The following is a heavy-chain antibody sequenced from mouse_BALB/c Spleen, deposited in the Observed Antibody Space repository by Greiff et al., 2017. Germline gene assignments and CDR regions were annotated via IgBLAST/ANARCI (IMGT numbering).Heavy chain of an antibody. CDR2: ISDGGSYT. J-gene: IGHJ3*01. D-gene: IGHD1-1*01. CDR3: ARGLYYGSSYWFAY. V-gene: IGHV5-4*02. Sequence: EVQVVESGGGLVKPGGSLKLSCAASGFTFSDYYMYWVRQTPEKRLEWVATISDGGSYTYYPDSVKGRFTISRDNAKNNLYLQMSSLKSEDTAMYYCARGLYYGSSYWFAYWGQGTLVTVSA. CDR1: GFTFSDYY.